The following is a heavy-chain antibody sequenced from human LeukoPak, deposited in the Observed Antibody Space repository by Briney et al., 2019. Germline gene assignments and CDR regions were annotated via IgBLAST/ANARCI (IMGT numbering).Heavy chain of an antibody. Sequence: PGGSLRLSCAASGFTFSSYAMHWVRQAPGKGLEWVAVISYDGSNKYYADSVKGRFTISRDNSKNTLYLQMNSLRAEDTAVYYCARVSYLEEVPAAIGWFDPWGQGTLVTVSS. CDR3: ARVSYLEEVPAAIGWFDP. J-gene: IGHJ5*02. CDR2: ISYDGSNK. D-gene: IGHD2-2*01. V-gene: IGHV3-30-3*01. CDR1: GFTFSSYA.